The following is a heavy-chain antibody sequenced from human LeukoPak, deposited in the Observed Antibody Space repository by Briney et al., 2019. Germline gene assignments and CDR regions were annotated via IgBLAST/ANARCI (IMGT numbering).Heavy chain of an antibody. CDR1: GYTFTSYA. V-gene: IGHV1-3*01. J-gene: IGHJ4*02. D-gene: IGHD6-13*01. Sequence: ASVKVSCKASGYTFTSYAMHWVRQAPGQRLEWMGWINAGNGNTKYSQKFQGRVTITRDTSASTAYMELSSLRSEDTAVYYCATVEPENSSSWFWGQGTLVTVSS. CDR2: INAGNGNT. CDR3: ATVEPENSSSWF.